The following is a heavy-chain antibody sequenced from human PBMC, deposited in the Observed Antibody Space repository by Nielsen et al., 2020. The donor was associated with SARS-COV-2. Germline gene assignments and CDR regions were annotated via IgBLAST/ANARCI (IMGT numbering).Heavy chain of an antibody. CDR2: IYYSGST. D-gene: IGHD3-10*01. CDR3: ARAGRITMVRGVIVPTHFDY. J-gene: IGHJ4*02. CDR1: GGSFRGYY. Sequence: SETLSLTCAVRGGSFRGYYWSWIRQHPGKGLEWIGYIYYSGSTYYNPSLKSRVTISVDTSKNQFSLKLSSVTAADTAVYYCARAGRITMVRGVIVPTHFDYWGQGTLVTVSS. V-gene: IGHV4-31*11.